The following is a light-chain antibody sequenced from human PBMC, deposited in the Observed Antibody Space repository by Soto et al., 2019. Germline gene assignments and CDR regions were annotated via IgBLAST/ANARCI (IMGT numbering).Light chain of an antibody. V-gene: IGKV3-20*01. CDR3: QQYGSSPWT. Sequence: EIVLTQSPGTLSLSPGERATLSCRASQSVSSSYLAWYQQKPGQAPRLLIYATSSRATGIPDRFSGSGSGTDFNVTISRLEPEDFAVYYCQQYGSSPWTFGQGTKVEIK. CDR1: QSVSSSY. J-gene: IGKJ1*01. CDR2: ATS.